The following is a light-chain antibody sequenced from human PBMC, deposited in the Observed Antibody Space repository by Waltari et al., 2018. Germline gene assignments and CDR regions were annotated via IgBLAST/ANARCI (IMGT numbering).Light chain of an antibody. CDR1: QRLVSSDGNTY. V-gene: IGKV2-30*01. J-gene: IGKJ1*01. CDR2: KVS. Sequence: DVVMTQSPLSLTVTLGQPASISCRSSQRLVSSDGNTYFNWFQQRPGQTPRRLLYKVSNRDSGVPDRFLGSGSGTDFTLTISRVEAEDVGVYYCRQGAHWPWTFGQGTKVEIK. CDR3: RQGAHWPWT.